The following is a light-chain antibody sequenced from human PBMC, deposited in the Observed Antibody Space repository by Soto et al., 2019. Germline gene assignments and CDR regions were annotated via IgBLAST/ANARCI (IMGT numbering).Light chain of an antibody. V-gene: IGLV7-46*01. CDR3: LLSYGGVQRV. CDR2: DTT. J-gene: IGLJ3*02. Sequence: QAVVNQEPSVTVSPGGTVTLTCASSTGSVTSGHYPYWFQQKPGQAPRTLIYDTTNKHSWTPARFSGSLLGGKAALTLSCAQPEDEAQYYFLLSYGGVQRVFGGGTQLTVL. CDR1: TGSVTSGHY.